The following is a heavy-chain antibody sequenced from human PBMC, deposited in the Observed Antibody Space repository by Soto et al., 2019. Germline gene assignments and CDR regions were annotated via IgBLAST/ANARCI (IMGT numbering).Heavy chain of an antibody. CDR1: GGTFSSYA. V-gene: IGHV1-69*01. J-gene: IGHJ4*02. CDR2: IIPIFGTA. D-gene: IGHD5-18*01. Sequence: QVQLVQSGAEVKKPGSSVKVSCKASGGTFSSYAISWVRQAPGQGLEWMGGIIPIFGTANYAQKVQGRVTITADESTSTAYMELSSLRSEDTAVYYCARRYPSYGYRGMGFDYWGQGTLVTVSS. CDR3: ARRYPSYGYRGMGFDY.